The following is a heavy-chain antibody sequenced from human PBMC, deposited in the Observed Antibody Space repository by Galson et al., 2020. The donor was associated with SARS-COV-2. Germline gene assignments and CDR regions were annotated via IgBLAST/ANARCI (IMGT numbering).Heavy chain of an antibody. D-gene: IGHD2-2*01. Sequence: SETLSLTCTVSGGSIPSYSWSWIRQPAGKGLEWLARIFTSGSTNYNPSLKSRVTMSLVTSKNQVSLKLTSVTAADTAVYYCARDRGCSSSTCYSWFDPWGQGTLVTVSS. J-gene: IGHJ5*02. CDR2: IFTSGST. CDR1: GGSIPSYS. V-gene: IGHV4-4*07. CDR3: ARDRGCSSSTCYSWFDP.